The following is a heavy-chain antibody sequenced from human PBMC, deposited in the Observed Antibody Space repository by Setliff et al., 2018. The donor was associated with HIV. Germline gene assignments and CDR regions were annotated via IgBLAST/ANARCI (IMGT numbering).Heavy chain of an antibody. CDR2: IYHSGST. CDR3: AGSRGYFVQAD. CDR1: GYSISSGYY. J-gene: IGHJ4*02. V-gene: IGHV4-38-2*01. D-gene: IGHD1-1*01. Sequence: SETLSLTCAVSGYSISSGYYWGWIRQPPGKGLEWIGSIYHSGSTYYNPSLKSRFSISRDNTKNLLYLEMNSLRAEDAAVYYCAGSRGYFVQADWGQGTLVTVSS.